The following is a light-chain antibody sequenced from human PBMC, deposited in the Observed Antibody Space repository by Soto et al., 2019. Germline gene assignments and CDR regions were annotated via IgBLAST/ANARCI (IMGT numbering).Light chain of an antibody. CDR2: AAS. J-gene: IGKJ5*01. Sequence: DIQLTQSPSFLSASVGDRVTITCRASQGLSSDLAWYQQKPGKAPKLLIYAASTLKSGVPSRFSGSGSGTEFNLTISSLQPEDFATYYCQRLNSYPITFGQGTRLEIK. V-gene: IGKV1-9*01. CDR1: QGLSSD. CDR3: QRLNSYPIT.